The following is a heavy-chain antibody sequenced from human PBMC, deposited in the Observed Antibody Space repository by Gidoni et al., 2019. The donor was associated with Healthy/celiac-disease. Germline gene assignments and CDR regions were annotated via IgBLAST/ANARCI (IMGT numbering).Heavy chain of an antibody. CDR2: IYYSGST. V-gene: IGHV4-39*01. J-gene: IGHJ4*02. CDR3: ARLGLRGYYFDY. CDR1: GGSISSSSYY. Sequence: QLQLQESGPGLVKPSETLSLTCTVSGGSISSSSYYWGWIRQPPGKGLEWIGSIYYSGSTYYNPSLKSRVTISVDTSKNQFSLKLSSVTAADTAVYYCARLGLRGYYFDYWGQGTLVTVSS. D-gene: IGHD4-17*01.